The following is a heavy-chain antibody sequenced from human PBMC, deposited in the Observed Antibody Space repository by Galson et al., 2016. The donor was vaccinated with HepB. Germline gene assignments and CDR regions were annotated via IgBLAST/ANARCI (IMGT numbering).Heavy chain of an antibody. CDR2: ISSYSSQT. CDR1: GFSFSDYY. V-gene: IGHV3-11*06. D-gene: IGHD1-1*01. CDR3: ARVSPTGLLDH. Sequence: SLRLSCAAAGFSFSDYYMSWIRQAPGKGLEWVSSISSYSSQTNYADSLRGHFTVSRDDAKRTVYLQMSRLRGEDTAVYYCARVSPTGLLDHWGQGALVTVSS. J-gene: IGHJ5*02.